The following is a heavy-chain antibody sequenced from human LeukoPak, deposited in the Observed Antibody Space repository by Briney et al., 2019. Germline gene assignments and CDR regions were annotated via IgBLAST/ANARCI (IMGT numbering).Heavy chain of an antibody. Sequence: GGPLTLSCAASRFTFSSHAMMWLPQAPGGGRMGVLPISESGGSKQHAHSEKGRLTISRDNSKITLYLQINSVRREDTAVDYCAKDRAVRGVTHFDYWGQGTLVTVSS. V-gene: IGHV3-23*01. J-gene: IGHJ4*02. D-gene: IGHD3-10*01. CDR2: ISESGGSK. CDR1: RFTFSSHA. CDR3: AKDRAVRGVTHFDY.